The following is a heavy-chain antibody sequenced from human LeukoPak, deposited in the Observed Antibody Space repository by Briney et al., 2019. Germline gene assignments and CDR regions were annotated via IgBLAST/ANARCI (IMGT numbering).Heavy chain of an antibody. CDR1: GYTFTNNY. Sequence: ASVTVSCKASGYTFTNNYLHWVRQAPGQGLEWMGMIYPRDGSTSYAQNFQGRATVTRDTSTTTVHMELRGLRSEDTAVYYCARDQEGFDYWGQGTVVTVSS. CDR2: IYPRDGST. CDR3: ARDQEGFDY. J-gene: IGHJ4*02. V-gene: IGHV1-46*01.